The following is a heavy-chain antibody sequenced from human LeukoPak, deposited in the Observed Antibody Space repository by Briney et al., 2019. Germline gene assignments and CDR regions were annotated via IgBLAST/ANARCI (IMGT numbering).Heavy chain of an antibody. CDR1: GYTFTSYG. Sequence: GASVKVSCKASGYTFTSYGISWVRQAPGQGVEWMGWISAYNGNTNYAQKLQGRVTMPTDTSTGTAYMELRSLRSDAPAVYYCARNYYDILTGYHDAFDIWGQGTMVTVSS. CDR3: ARNYYDILTGYHDAFDI. J-gene: IGHJ3*02. V-gene: IGHV1-18*01. CDR2: ISAYNGNT. D-gene: IGHD3-9*01.